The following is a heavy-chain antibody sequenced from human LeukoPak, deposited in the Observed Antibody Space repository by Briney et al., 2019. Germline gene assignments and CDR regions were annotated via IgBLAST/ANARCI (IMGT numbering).Heavy chain of an antibody. CDR3: ARVRAGYCSGGSCQPDDY. Sequence: ASVKVSCKASGYTFTSYGISWVRQAPGQRLERMGWISAYNGNTNYAQKLQGRVTMTTDTSTSTAYMELRSLRSDDTAVYYCARVRAGYCSGGSCQPDDYWGQGTLVTVSS. J-gene: IGHJ4*02. CDR2: ISAYNGNT. D-gene: IGHD2-15*01. V-gene: IGHV1-18*01. CDR1: GYTFTSYG.